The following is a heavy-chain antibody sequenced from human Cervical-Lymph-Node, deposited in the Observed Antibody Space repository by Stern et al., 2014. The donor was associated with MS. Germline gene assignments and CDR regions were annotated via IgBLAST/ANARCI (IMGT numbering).Heavy chain of an antibody. Sequence: QVQLVESGGGLVKPGGSLRLSCAASGFSFSDYYMSWIRQAPGKGLEWVTYISGSTSYTKYADSVKGRFTISRDNTKNSLYLQMNSLSAEDTAAYYCARGYSSGWYAGSDYWGQGSLVTVSS. D-gene: IGHD6-19*01. CDR3: ARGYSSGWYAGSDY. CDR2: ISGSTSYT. V-gene: IGHV3-11*06. CDR1: GFSFSDYY. J-gene: IGHJ4*02.